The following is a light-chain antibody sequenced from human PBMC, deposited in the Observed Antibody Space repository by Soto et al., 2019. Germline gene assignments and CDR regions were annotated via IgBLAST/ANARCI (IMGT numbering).Light chain of an antibody. Sequence: IQMTQSPSSLSASVGDRVTITCWASQSISNWLAWYQQKPGIAPQILIYDASNLESGVPSRFSGFGSETEFTLNICSVQPEDLACNRWLHYKMLARAFGQGPRVIS. J-gene: IGKJ1*01. CDR1: QSISNW. V-gene: IGKV1-5*01. CDR3: LHYKMLARA. CDR2: DAS.